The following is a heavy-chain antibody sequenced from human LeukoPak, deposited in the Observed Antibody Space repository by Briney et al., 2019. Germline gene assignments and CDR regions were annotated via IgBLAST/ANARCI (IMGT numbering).Heavy chain of an antibody. D-gene: IGHD5-12*01. J-gene: IGHJ4*02. Sequence: SPSETLSLTCAVSGYSISSGYYWGWIRQPPVKGLGWNGSIYHSGSAYYNPSLKSRVTISVDTSKNQFSLKLSSVTAADTAVYDCARHYPASSGYGPTALFDYWGQGTLVTISS. CDR2: IYHSGSA. CDR1: GYSISSGYY. V-gene: IGHV4-38-2*01. CDR3: ARHYPASSGYGPTALFDY.